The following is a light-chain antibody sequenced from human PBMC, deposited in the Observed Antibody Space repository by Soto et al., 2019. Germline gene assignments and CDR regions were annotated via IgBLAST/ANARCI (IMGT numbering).Light chain of an antibody. CDR2: GAS. CDR1: QSVSSN. CDR3: QQSYSSTWT. V-gene: IGKV3-15*01. J-gene: IGKJ1*01. Sequence: EIVMTQSPATLSVSPGERATLSCRASQSVSSNLAWYQQKPGQAPRLLIYGASTRATGIPARFSGSGSGTDFTLTISSLHPEDFATYYCQQSYSSTWTFGQGTKVDIK.